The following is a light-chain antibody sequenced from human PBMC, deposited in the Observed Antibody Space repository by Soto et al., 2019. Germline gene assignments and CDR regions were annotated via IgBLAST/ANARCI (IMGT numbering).Light chain of an antibody. CDR2: VGTGGIVG. J-gene: IGLJ1*01. CDR3: GADHGCGSNFVVYV. CDR1: SGYSNYK. Sequence: QSVLTQPPSASASLGASVTLTCTLSSGYSNYKVDWYQQRPGKGPRFVMRVGTGGIVGSKGDGIPDRFSVLGSGLNRYLTIKNIQEEDESDYHCGADHGCGSNFVVYVFGTGTKVTVL. V-gene: IGLV9-49*01.